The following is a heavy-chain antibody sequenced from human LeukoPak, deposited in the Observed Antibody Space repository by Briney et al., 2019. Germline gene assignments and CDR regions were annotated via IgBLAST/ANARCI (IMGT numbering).Heavy chain of an antibody. D-gene: IGHD3-9*01. Sequence: SETLSLTCTVSGGSISSSSNYWGWLRQPPGKGLEWIGSIYYSGSTYYNPSLKSRVTISVDTSKNQFSLKLSSVTAADTAVYYCASLKVLRYFDWLLTPYYFDYWGQGTLVTVSS. CDR3: ASLKVLRYFDWLLTPYYFDY. CDR2: IYYSGST. J-gene: IGHJ4*02. V-gene: IGHV4-39*01. CDR1: GGSISSSSNY.